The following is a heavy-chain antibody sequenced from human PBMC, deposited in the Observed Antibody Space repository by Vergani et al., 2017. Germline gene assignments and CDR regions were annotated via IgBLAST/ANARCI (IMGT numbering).Heavy chain of an antibody. D-gene: IGHD6-19*01. J-gene: IGHJ4*02. V-gene: IGHV3-21*01. CDR3: ARDGLGITVAGSLDY. Sequence: EVQLVESGGGLVKPGGSLRLSCAASGFTFSSYSMNWVRQAPGKELEWVSSISSRSSDIYYADSVKGRFTISRDNAKNSLYLHMNSLRAEDTAVYYCARDGLGITVAGSLDYWGQGTLVTVSS. CDR1: GFTFSSYS. CDR2: ISSRSSDI.